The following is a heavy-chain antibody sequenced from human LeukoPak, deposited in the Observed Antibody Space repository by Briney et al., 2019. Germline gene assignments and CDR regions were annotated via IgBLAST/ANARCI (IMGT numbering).Heavy chain of an antibody. CDR2: ISYDGSNK. CDR3: AKDMYYYDSSGYSFDY. J-gene: IGHJ4*02. V-gene: IGHV3-30*18. Sequence: PGGSLRLSCAASGFTFSSYGMHWVRQAPGKGLEWVAVISYDGSNKYYAGSVKGRFTISRDNSKNTLYLQMNSLRAEDTAVYYCAKDMYYYDSSGYSFDYWGQGTLVTVSS. CDR1: GFTFSSYG. D-gene: IGHD3-22*01.